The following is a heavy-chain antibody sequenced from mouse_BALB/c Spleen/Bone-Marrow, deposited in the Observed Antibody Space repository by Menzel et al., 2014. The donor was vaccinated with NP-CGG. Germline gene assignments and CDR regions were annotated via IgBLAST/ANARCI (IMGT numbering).Heavy chain of an antibody. V-gene: IGHV3-1*02. D-gene: IGHD1-1*01. J-gene: IGHJ2*01. CDR1: GYSITSGYN. CDR3: ARGGYYGSSHFDY. CDR2: IHYSGST. Sequence: DVKLQESGPDLVKPSQSLSLTRTVTGYSITSGYNWHWIRQFPGNKLEWMGYIHYSGSTNYNPSLKSRISITRDTSKNQFFLQLNSVTTEDTATYYCARGGYYGSSHFDYWGQGATLTVPS.